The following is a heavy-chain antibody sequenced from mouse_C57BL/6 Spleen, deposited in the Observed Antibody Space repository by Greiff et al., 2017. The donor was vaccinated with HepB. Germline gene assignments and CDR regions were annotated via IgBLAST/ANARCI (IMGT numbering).Heavy chain of an antibody. Sequence: VQLQQSGPELVKPGASVKISCKASGYSFTGYYMHWVKQSHGNILDWIGYIYPYNGVSSYNQKFKGKATLTVDKSSSTAYMELRSLTSEDSAVYYCARDGRDYGSSPSWFAYWGQGTLVTVSA. CDR1: GYSFTGYY. CDR3: ARDGRDYGSSPSWFAY. V-gene: IGHV1-31*01. D-gene: IGHD1-1*01. CDR2: IYPYNGVS. J-gene: IGHJ3*01.